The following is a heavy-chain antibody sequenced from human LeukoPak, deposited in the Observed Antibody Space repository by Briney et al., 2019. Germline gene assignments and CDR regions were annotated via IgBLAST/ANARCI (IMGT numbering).Heavy chain of an antibody. CDR2: IYYTGST. J-gene: IGHJ4*02. D-gene: IGHD6-13*01. Sequence: SETLSLTCAVTGGSISSYYWSWIRQPPGKGLEWIGYIYYTGSTNYNPSLKSRVTISVDTSKNQFSLKLSSVTAADTAVYYCARQQLSQLYYFDNWGQGTLVTVSS. V-gene: IGHV4-59*01. CDR1: GGSISSYY. CDR3: ARQQLSQLYYFDN.